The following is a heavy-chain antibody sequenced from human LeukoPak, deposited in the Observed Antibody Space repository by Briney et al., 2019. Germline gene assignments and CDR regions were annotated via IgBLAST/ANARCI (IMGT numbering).Heavy chain of an antibody. D-gene: IGHD2-2*01. CDR2: INPNSGGT. Sequence: ASLKVSSKPSRYTLTGYYMPSGRQAPGQRLECRGWINPNSGGTNDAQKFQGKVPMTRDTSISTAYMDLSRLRSDDAAVYYCARAPPHCSRTSCLIDYWGQGTMVTVSS. J-gene: IGHJ4*02. CDR3: ARAPPHCSRTSCLIDY. V-gene: IGHV1-2*02. CDR1: RYTLTGYY.